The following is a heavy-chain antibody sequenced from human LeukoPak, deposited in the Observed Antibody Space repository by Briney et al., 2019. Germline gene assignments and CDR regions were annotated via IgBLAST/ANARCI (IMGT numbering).Heavy chain of an antibody. CDR1: GFTFSSYG. CDR2: IWYDGSNK. Sequence: GRSLRLSCAASGFTFSSYGMHWVRQAPGKGLEWVAVIWYDGSNKYYADSVKGRFTISRDNSKNTLYLQMNSLRAEDTAVYYCASTSGWYEPIDYWGQGTMVTVSS. CDR3: ASTSGWYEPIDY. V-gene: IGHV3-33*01. D-gene: IGHD6-19*01. J-gene: IGHJ4*02.